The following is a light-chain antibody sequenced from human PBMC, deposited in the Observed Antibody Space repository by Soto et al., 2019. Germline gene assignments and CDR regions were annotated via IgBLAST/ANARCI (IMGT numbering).Light chain of an antibody. V-gene: IGKV1-6*01. Sequence: AIQGTQSPSSLSASVGDRVTITCRTSQGIRSALGWYQQKPGKVPKLLIYAASTLQSGVPSRFSGSGSGRDFTLTISSLQPEDFATYYCLLDYAYFWAFGQGTKVDIK. CDR2: AAS. CDR3: LLDYAYFWA. CDR1: QGIRSA. J-gene: IGKJ1*01.